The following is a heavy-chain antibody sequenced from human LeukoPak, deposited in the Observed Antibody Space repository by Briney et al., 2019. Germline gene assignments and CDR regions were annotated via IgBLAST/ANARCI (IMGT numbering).Heavy chain of an antibody. Sequence: AGSLRCSCAASGFTVSSNYMSWVRQAPGQGLEWVSVIYSGGSTYYADSVKGRITISRANSKKTMYLQMNSLRAEDTAVYYCARVYSRAFDYWGQGTLVTVSS. V-gene: IGHV3-66*01. J-gene: IGHJ4*02. CDR3: ARVYSRAFDY. CDR2: IYSGGST. D-gene: IGHD2-21*01. CDR1: GFTVSSNY.